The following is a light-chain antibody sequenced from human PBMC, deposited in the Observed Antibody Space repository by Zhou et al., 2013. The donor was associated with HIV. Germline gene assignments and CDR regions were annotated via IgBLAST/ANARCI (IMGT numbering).Light chain of an antibody. J-gene: IGKJ2*01. Sequence: EIVMTQSPATLSLSPGERATLSCRASQSVSNNFLAWYQQKPGQAPRLLISGASSRAAGIPDRFSGSGSGTDFTLTISRLEPEDFAVYSCQQYADSQMYTFGQGTKLEIK. CDR1: QSVSNNF. V-gene: IGKV3-20*01. CDR3: QQYADSQMYT. CDR2: GAS.